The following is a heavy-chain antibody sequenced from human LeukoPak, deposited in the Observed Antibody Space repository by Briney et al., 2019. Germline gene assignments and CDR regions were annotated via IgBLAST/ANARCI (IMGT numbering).Heavy chain of an antibody. CDR2: IYYSGST. D-gene: IGHD3-22*01. J-gene: IGHJ4*02. Sequence: SETLSLTCTVSGGSISSSSYYWGWIRQPPGKGLEWIGSIYYSGSTYYNPSLKSRVTISVDTSKNQFSLKLSSVTAADTAVYYCARGHGIYYDSSGYYYFDYWGQGTLVTVSS. CDR1: GGSISSSSYY. V-gene: IGHV4-39*01. CDR3: ARGHGIYYDSSGYYYFDY.